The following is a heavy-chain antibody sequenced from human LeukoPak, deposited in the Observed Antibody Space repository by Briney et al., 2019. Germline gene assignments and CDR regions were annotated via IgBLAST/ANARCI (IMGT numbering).Heavy chain of an antibody. D-gene: IGHD2-15*01. CDR3: AKVVGGPNIGRDAFAV. Sequence: GGSLRLSCAASGFTINNYAMSRVPQAPGKGPEWVSATSGSDGDTQYTDYVKGRFTISRDNFKNTLYLQMNSLRVEDTAVYYCAKVVGGPNIGRDAFAVWGQGTMVTVSS. CDR2: TSGSDGDT. J-gene: IGHJ3*01. V-gene: IGHV3-23*01. CDR1: GFTINNYA.